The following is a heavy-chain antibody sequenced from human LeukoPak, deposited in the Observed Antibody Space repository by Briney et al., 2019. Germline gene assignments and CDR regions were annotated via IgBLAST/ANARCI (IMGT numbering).Heavy chain of an antibody. Sequence: GGSLRLSCAASGFTFSIYAMHWVRQAPGKGLEYVSAISSNGGSTYYANSVKGRFTISRDNSKNTLYLQMGSLRAEDMAVYYCARVGIAAAGTVGAFDYWGQGTLVSVSS. V-gene: IGHV3-64*01. CDR3: ARVGIAAAGTVGAFDY. J-gene: IGHJ4*02. D-gene: IGHD6-13*01. CDR1: GFTFSIYA. CDR2: ISSNGGST.